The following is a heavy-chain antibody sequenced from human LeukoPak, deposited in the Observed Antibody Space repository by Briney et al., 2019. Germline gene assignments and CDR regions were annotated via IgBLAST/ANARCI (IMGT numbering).Heavy chain of an antibody. D-gene: IGHD5-12*01. V-gene: IGHV3-48*04. J-gene: IGHJ4*02. CDR2: ISRSGTNI. CDR1: GFPFSSYS. CDR3: ARDAGSGAYDEFDF. Sequence: GGSLRLSCAASGFPFSSYSMNWVREAPGKGLEWVSYISRSGTNIFYGGSVRGRFTISRDNAKNSLSLQMNSLRVEDTAVYYCARDAGSGAYDEFDFWGQGILVTVSS.